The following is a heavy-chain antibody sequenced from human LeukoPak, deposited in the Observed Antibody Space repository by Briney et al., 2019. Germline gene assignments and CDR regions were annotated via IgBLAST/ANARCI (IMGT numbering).Heavy chain of an antibody. V-gene: IGHV3-48*04. J-gene: IGHJ6*02. CDR2: ITGSGTTI. CDR1: GFIFSDYS. D-gene: IGHD6-13*01. CDR3: ARASSSWVKRRYYYGLDV. Sequence: PGGSLRLPCAASGFIFSDYSMNWVRQAPGQGLEWLSYITGSGTTIYYADSVRGRFTISRDNAKNSLFLQMNSLRAEDTAVYYCARASSSWVKRRYYYGLDVWGQGTTVTVSS.